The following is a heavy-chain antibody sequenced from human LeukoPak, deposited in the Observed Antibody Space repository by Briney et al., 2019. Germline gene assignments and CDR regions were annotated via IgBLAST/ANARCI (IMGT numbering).Heavy chain of an antibody. CDR1: GGSISSYY. V-gene: IGHV3-9*01. CDR3: AKERGLDSSTSCFDY. Sequence: LSCTVSGGSISSYYWSWIRQPPGKGLEWVSGISWNSGSIGYADSVKGRFTISRDNAKDSLYLQMNSLRAEDTALYYCAKERGLDSSTSCFDYWGQGTLVTVSS. D-gene: IGHD2-2*01. J-gene: IGHJ4*02. CDR2: ISWNSGSI.